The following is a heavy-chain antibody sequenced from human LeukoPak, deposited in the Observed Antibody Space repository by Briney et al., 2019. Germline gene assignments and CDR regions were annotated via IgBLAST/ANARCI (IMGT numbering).Heavy chain of an antibody. CDR3: ARDGVVAVSGIAAFDF. CDR2: VYYRGHT. Sequence: PSETLSLTCTVSGGSISSYHWSWIRQPPGKGLEWIGYVYYRGHTKSKPSLKSRVTISVDTSKNQFSLKLTSVTAADTAVYYCARDGVVAVSGIAAFDFWGQGTMVTVSS. CDR1: GGSISSYH. J-gene: IGHJ3*01. D-gene: IGHD6-19*01. V-gene: IGHV4-59*01.